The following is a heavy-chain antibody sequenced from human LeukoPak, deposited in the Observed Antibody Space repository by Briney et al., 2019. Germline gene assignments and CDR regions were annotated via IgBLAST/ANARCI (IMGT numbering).Heavy chain of an antibody. CDR2: IYTSGST. Sequence: SETLSLTCTVSGGSISNNYWTWIRQPPGKGLEWIGRIYTSGSTNYNPSLKSRVTISVDTSKNQFSLKLSSVTAADTAVYYCARGLYTPYALDYWGQGTLVTVSS. D-gene: IGHD1-14*01. CDR1: GGSISNNY. J-gene: IGHJ4*02. V-gene: IGHV4-4*08. CDR3: ARGLYTPYALDY.